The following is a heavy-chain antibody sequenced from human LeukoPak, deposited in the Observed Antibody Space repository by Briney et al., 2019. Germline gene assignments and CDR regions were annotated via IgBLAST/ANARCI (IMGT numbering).Heavy chain of an antibody. J-gene: IGHJ4*02. Sequence: ASVKVSCKASGYTFTSYGISWVRQAPGQGLEWMGWISAYNGNTNYAQELQGRATMTTDTSTSTAYMELRSLRSDDTAVYYCARGVRGVIPGTYYFDYWGQGTLVTVSS. CDR1: GYTFTSYG. CDR3: ARGVRGVIPGTYYFDY. CDR2: ISAYNGNT. V-gene: IGHV1-18*01. D-gene: IGHD3-10*01.